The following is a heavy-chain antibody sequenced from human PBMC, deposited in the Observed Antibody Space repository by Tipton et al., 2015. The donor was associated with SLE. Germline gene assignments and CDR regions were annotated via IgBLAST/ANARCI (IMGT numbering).Heavy chain of an antibody. Sequence: TLSLTCSVSGDSISSYYWSWIRQPPGKGLEWIGYIRNSGRTNYNPSLKSRVTMSVETSKNQFSLRLSSVTAADTAVYYCARVGDNNYDVWGQGTTVTVSS. CDR2: IRNSGRT. D-gene: IGHD4-11*01. J-gene: IGHJ6*02. V-gene: IGHV4-4*09. CDR1: GDSISSYY. CDR3: ARVGDNNYDV.